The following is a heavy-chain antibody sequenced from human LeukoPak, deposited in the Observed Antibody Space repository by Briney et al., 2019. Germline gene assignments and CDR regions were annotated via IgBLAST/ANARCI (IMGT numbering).Heavy chain of an antibody. CDR3: AGHHPRNTVDF. D-gene: IGHD2/OR15-2a*01. V-gene: IGHV4-59*08. Sequence: SETLSLTCTVSRGSISTYYWGWIRQPPGKGLEWIAYVSDIGSINYNPSLKSRVTISLDTSKNQLSLKLSSVTAADTAVYYCAGHHPRNTVDFWGQGTLVTVSS. CDR2: VSDIGSI. CDR1: RGSISTYY. J-gene: IGHJ4*02.